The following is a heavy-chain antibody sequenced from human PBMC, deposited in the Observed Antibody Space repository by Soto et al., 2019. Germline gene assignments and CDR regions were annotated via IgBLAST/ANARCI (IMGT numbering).Heavy chain of an antibody. J-gene: IGHJ4*02. CDR3: ASKTYGDYPS. D-gene: IGHD4-17*01. Sequence: PSETLSLTCTVSGGSISSSSYYWGWIRQPPGKGLEWIGSIYYSGSTYYNPSLKSRVTISVDTSKNQFSLKLSSVTAADTAVYYCASKTYGDYPSWGQGTLVTVSS. CDR1: GGSISSSSYY. CDR2: IYYSGST. V-gene: IGHV4-39*07.